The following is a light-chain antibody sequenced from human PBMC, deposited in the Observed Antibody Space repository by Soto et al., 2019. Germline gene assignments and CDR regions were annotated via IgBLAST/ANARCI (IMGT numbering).Light chain of an antibody. Sequence: ENVLTQSPGTLSLSPGEGATLSCRASPSVRSRSVAWYQQRPGQAPRLLIYGASNRATGIPDRFGGSVSGTDFTLTISRLEPEDFAVYYCQQYDTSSLTFGGGTKVDIK. CDR3: QQYDTSSLT. V-gene: IGKV3-20*01. CDR1: PSVRSRS. J-gene: IGKJ4*01. CDR2: GAS.